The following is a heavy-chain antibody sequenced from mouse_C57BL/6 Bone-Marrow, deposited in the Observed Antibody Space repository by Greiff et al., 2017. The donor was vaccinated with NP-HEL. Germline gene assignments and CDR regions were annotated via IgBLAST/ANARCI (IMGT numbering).Heavy chain of an antibody. V-gene: IGHV1-4*01. Sequence: QVQLQQSGAELARPGASVKMSCKASGYTFTNYTMHWVKQRPGQGLEWIGYINPSSGYTKYNQKFKDKATLTADKSSSTAYMQLSSLTSDDSAVYYCARAPPIFYFDYWGQGTTLTVSS. CDR3: ARAPPIFYFDY. CDR1: GYTFTNYT. CDR2: INPSSGYT. J-gene: IGHJ2*01.